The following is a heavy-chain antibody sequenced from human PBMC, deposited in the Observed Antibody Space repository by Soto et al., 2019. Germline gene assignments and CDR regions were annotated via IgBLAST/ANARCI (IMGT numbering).Heavy chain of an antibody. CDR1: GLSILSYY. V-gene: IGHV4-59*08. Sequence: SATLSLTCPFFGLSILSYYWSWIRQPAGEGLEWIGYIYYSGSTNYNPSLKSRVTISVDTSKNQFSLKLSSVTAADTAVYYCARRYYGSGSYPEYYYYYYYMDVWGKGTTVT. J-gene: IGHJ6*03. CDR3: ARRYYGSGSYPEYYYYYYYMDV. D-gene: IGHD3-10*01. CDR2: IYYSGST.